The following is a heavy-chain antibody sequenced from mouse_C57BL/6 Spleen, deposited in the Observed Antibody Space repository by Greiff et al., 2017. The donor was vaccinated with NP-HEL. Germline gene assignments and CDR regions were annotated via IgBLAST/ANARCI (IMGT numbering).Heavy chain of an antibody. CDR2: INPNYGTT. J-gene: IGHJ2*01. V-gene: IGHV1-39*01. CDR1: GYSFTDYN. Sequence: VHVKQSGPELVKPGASVKISCKASGYSFTDYNMNWVKQSNGKSLEWIGVINPNYGTTSYNQKFKGKATLTVDQSSSTAYMQLNSLTSEDSAVYYCAREGNYYGSYYFDYWGQGTTLTVSS. CDR3: AREGNYYGSYYFDY. D-gene: IGHD1-1*01.